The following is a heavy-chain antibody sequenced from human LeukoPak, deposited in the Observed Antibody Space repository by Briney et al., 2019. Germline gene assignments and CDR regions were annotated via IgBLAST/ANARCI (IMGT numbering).Heavy chain of an antibody. J-gene: IGHJ4*02. CDR2: INPNSGAT. CDR1: GYTFTAYY. Sequence: GASVKVSCKTSGYTFTAYYIHWVRQAPGQGLEWMGWINPNSGATNYAQKFQGRVTMTRDTSISTAYMELSSLRYDDTAFYYCARDSRSSGFHFDYWGRGTLVTVSS. CDR3: ARDSRSSGFHFDY. V-gene: IGHV1-2*02. D-gene: IGHD6-6*01.